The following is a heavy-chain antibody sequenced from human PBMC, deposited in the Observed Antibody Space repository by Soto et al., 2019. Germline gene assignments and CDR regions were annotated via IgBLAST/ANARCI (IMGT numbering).Heavy chain of an antibody. V-gene: IGHV1-69*01. CDR3: GAVIVGGIDAFDL. CDR1: GGTFSSYA. Sequence: QVQLVQSGAEVKKPGSSVKVSCKASGGTFSSYAISWVRQAPGQGLEWMGGIIPIFGTANYAQKFQGRVTITADESTSTAYMELSSLRSEDTDVYYCGAVIVGGIDAFDLWGQGTMVNVSS. CDR2: IIPIFGTA. D-gene: IGHD3-22*01. J-gene: IGHJ3*01.